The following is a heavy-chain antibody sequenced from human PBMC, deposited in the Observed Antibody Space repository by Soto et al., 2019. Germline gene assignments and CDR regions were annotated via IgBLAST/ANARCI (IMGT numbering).Heavy chain of an antibody. CDR1: GGTFSSYA. V-gene: IGHV1-69*01. Sequence: QVQLVQSGAEVKKPGSSVKVSCKASGGTFSSYAISWVRQAPGQGLEWMGGIIPIFGTANYAQKFQGRVTITADESTSTAYMELSSLRSEDTGVYYCARGVVVAAPQDNWFDPWGQGTLVTVSS. CDR3: ARGVVVAAPQDNWFDP. CDR2: IIPIFGTA. J-gene: IGHJ5*02. D-gene: IGHD2-15*01.